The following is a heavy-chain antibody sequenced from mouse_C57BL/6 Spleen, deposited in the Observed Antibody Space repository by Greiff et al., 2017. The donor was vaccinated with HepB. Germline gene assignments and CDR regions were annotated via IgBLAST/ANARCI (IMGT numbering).Heavy chain of an antibody. CDR1: GYTFTDYY. D-gene: IGHD2-3*01. J-gene: IGHJ3*01. CDR2: INPNNGGT. Sequence: EVKLQQSGPELVKPGASVKISCKASGYTFTDYYMNWVKQSHGKSLEWIGDINPNNGGTSYNQKFKGKATLTVDKSSSTAYMELRGLTSEDSAVYYCARRDDGYYGGGFAYWGQGTLVTVSA. V-gene: IGHV1-26*01. CDR3: ARRDDGYYGGGFAY.